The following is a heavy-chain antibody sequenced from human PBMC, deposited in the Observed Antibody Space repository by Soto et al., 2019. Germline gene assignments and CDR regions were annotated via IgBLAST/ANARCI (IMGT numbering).Heavy chain of an antibody. CDR3: AIVGGINWFDP. Sequence: SETLSLTCTVSCGSIITGVYYCSWIRQHPGKGLEWIGYIYYSGSTYYNPSLKSRVTISVDTSKNQFSLKLSSVTAADTAVYYCAIVGGINWFDPWVQGTLVTVSS. J-gene: IGHJ5*02. CDR1: CGSIITGVYY. D-gene: IGHD1-20*01. V-gene: IGHV4-31*03. CDR2: IYYSGST.